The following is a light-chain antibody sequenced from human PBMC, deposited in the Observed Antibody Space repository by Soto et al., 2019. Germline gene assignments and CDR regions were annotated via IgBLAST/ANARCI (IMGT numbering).Light chain of an antibody. J-gene: IGKJ1*01. CDR2: AAS. Sequence: IVITQSPSTLSVSPGERATLSCRASQSISSDLAWYQQKPGQAPRLLIYAASTRTTNIPARFSGSGSGTEFTLTISSLQSEDFAVYYCQQYNKWPRTFGQGTKVDI. V-gene: IGKV3-15*01. CDR3: QQYNKWPRT. CDR1: QSISSD.